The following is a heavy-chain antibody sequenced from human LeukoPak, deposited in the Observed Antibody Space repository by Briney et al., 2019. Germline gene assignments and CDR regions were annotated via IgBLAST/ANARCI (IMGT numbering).Heavy chain of an antibody. CDR3: VKPFYCTNGVCLPFDY. CDR2: ISRNGGST. D-gene: IGHD2-8*01. J-gene: IGHJ4*02. Sequence: GGSLRLSCSASGFTFSHYAMHWVRQAPGKGLEYVSAISRNGGSTYYADSVKDRFTISRDDSKNTLYLQMSSLRAEDTAVYYCVKPFYCTNGVCLPFDYWGQGTLVTVSS. V-gene: IGHV3-64D*06. CDR1: GFTFSHYA.